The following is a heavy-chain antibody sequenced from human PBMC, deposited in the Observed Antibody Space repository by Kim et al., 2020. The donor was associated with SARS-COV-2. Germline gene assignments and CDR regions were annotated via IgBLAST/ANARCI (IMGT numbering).Heavy chain of an antibody. CDR3: ARDGGTGYSGYYPDY. J-gene: IGHJ4*02. CDR2: ISYDGSNK. CDR1: GFTFSSYA. V-gene: IGHV3-30-3*01. Sequence: GGSLRLSCAASGFTFSSYAMHWVRQAPGKGLEWVAVISYDGSNKYYADSVKGRFTISRDNSKNTLYLQMNSLRAEDTAVYYCARDGGTGYSGYYPDYWGQGTLVTVSS. D-gene: IGHD5-12*01.